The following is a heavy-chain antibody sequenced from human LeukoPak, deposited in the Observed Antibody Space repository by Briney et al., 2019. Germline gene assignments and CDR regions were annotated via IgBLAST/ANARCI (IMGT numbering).Heavy chain of an antibody. CDR2: INAGNGNT. CDR3: ARDFSYYGMDV. J-gene: IGHJ6*02. Sequence: ASVKVSCKASGYTFTSYAMHWVRQAPGQRLEWMGWINAGNGNTKYSQKFQGRVTITRDISASTAYMELSSLRSEDTAVYYCARDFSYYGMDVWGQGTLVTVSS. CDR1: GYTFTSYA. D-gene: IGHD2/OR15-2a*01. V-gene: IGHV1-3*01.